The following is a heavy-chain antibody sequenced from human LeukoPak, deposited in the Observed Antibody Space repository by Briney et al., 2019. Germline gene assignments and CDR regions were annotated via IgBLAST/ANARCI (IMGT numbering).Heavy chain of an antibody. CDR1: GFTFSSYE. Sequence: GGSLRLSCVVSGFTFSSYEMNWVRQAPGKGLEWVSYISSSGSTIYYADSVKGRFTISRDNAKNSLFLQMNSLRAEDTAVYYCARDGILTYAFDIWGQGTMVTVSP. V-gene: IGHV3-48*03. J-gene: IGHJ3*02. D-gene: IGHD1-1*01. CDR2: ISSSGSTI. CDR3: ARDGILTYAFDI.